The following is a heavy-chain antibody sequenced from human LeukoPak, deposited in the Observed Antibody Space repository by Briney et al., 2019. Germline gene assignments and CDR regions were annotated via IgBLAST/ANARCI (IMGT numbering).Heavy chain of an antibody. D-gene: IGHD1-1*01. V-gene: IGHV3-48*04. J-gene: IGHJ4*02. CDR1: GFTFSSYS. CDR2: ISSSSSNI. CDR3: ASGAPGQLELPFDY. Sequence: GGSLRLSCAASGFTFSSYSMNWVRQAPGKGLDGVSYISSSSSNIYYADSVKGRFTISRDNAKNSLYLQMNSLRAEDTAVYYCASGAPGQLELPFDYWGQGTLVTVSS.